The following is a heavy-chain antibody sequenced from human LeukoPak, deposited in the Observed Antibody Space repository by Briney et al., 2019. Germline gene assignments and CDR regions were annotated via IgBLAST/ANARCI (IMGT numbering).Heavy chain of an antibody. CDR2: IRGSGGST. J-gene: IGHJ4*02. V-gene: IGHV3-23*01. CDR3: AKLLGPRSHFDY. Sequence: PGGSLRLSCAASGFTFSSYAMSWVRQAPGKGPEWVSAIRGSGGSTYYADSVKGRFTISRDNSKNTLYLQMNSLRAEDTAVYYCAKLLGPRSHFDYWGQGTLVTVSS. D-gene: IGHD2-8*02. CDR1: GFTFSSYA.